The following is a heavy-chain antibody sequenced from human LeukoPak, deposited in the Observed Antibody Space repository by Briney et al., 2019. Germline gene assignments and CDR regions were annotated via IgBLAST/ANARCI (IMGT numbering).Heavy chain of an antibody. CDR3: ARILTTFDS. V-gene: IGHV4-39*01. Sequence: SETLSLTCTVSRGSLSSSSYYWGWIRQPPGKRLEWSGNFYYIGGTYYNPSLEGRVTISADSPKNQFSLKLTSVTAADTALYYCARILTTFDSWGQGTLVTVSS. CDR2: FYYIGGT. J-gene: IGHJ4*02. D-gene: IGHD4-11*01. CDR1: RGSLSSSSYY.